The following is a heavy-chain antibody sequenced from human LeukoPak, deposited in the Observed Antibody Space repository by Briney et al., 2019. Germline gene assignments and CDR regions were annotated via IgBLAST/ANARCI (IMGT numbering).Heavy chain of an antibody. CDR3: ARARSFWLADY. V-gene: IGHV3-21*01. Sequence: GGSLRLSCAAPGFTFSSYSMNWVRQAPGKGLEWVSSISSSSSYIYYADSVKGRFTISRDNAKNSLYLQMNSLRAEDTAVYYCARARSFWLADYWGQGTLVTVSS. D-gene: IGHD6-19*01. CDR2: ISSSSSYI. J-gene: IGHJ4*02. CDR1: GFTFSSYS.